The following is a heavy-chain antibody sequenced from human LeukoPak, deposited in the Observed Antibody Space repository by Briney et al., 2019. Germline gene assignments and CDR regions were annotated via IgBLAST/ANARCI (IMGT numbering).Heavy chain of an antibody. J-gene: IGHJ4*02. V-gene: IGHV4-59*01. CDR1: GGSISSYY. D-gene: IGHD2-15*01. CDR3: ARRGRALYCSGGSCYDY. Sequence: PSETLSLTCTVSGGSISSYYWSWIRQPPGKGLEWIGYIYYSGSTNYNPSLKSRVTISVDTSKNQFSLKLSSVTAADTAVYYCARRGRALYCSGGSCYDYWGQGPWSPSPQ. CDR2: IYYSGST.